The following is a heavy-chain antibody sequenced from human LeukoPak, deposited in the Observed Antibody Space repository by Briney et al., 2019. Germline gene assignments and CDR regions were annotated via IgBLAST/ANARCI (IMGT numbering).Heavy chain of an antibody. Sequence: PSETLSLTCTVSGGSISSSSYYWGWIRQPPGKGLEWIGSIYYSGSTYYNLSLKSRVTISVDTSKNQFSLKLSSVTAADTAVYYCARHLIAAAELYDYWGQGTLVTVSS. CDR2: IYYSGST. J-gene: IGHJ4*02. V-gene: IGHV4-39*01. D-gene: IGHD6-13*01. CDR3: ARHLIAAAELYDY. CDR1: GGSISSSSYY.